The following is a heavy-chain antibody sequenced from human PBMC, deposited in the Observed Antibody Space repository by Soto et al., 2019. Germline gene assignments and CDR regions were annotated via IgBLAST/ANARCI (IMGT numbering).Heavy chain of an antibody. CDR1: GYTFTGYA. CDR3: ARAVAVVADFDY. J-gene: IGHJ4*02. Sequence: ASVKVSCKASGYTFTGYAMHWVRQAPGQRLEWMGWINAGNGNTKYSQKFQGRVTITRDTSASTAYMELSSLRSEDTAVYYCARAVAVVADFDYWGQGTLVTVSS. V-gene: IGHV1-3*01. CDR2: INAGNGNT. D-gene: IGHD6-19*01.